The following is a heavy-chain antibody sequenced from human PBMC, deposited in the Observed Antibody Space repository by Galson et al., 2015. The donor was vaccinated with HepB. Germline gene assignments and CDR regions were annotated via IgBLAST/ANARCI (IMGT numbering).Heavy chain of an antibody. J-gene: IGHJ4*02. CDR1: GFGIYYHA. D-gene: IGHD2-8*02. CDR3: AKDILHWSFDH. Sequence: SLRLSCAASGFGIYYHAMAWVRQAPGKGLEWVAAIGGSSTRTYYAASVQGRFTISRDTSRNILYLHLNFLRAEDTAVYYCAKDILHWSFDHWGQGTLVTVSS. CDR2: IGGSSTRT. V-gene: IGHV3-23*01.